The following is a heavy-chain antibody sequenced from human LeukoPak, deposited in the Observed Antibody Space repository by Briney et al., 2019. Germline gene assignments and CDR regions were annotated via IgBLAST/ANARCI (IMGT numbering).Heavy chain of an antibody. V-gene: IGHV1-8*03. CDR2: MNPNSGNT. CDR3: ARGGITIFGVVNFYFQH. D-gene: IGHD3-3*01. J-gene: IGHJ1*01. Sequence: ASVKVSCKASGYTFTSYDINWVRQATGQGLEWMGWMNPNSGNTGYAQKFQGRVTITTDTSTSTAYMELRSLRSDDTAVYYCARGGITIFGVVNFYFQHWGQGTLVTVSS. CDR1: GYTFTSYD.